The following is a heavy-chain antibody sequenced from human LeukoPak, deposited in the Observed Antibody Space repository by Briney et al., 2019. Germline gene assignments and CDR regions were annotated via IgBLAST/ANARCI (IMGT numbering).Heavy chain of an antibody. D-gene: IGHD6-19*01. J-gene: IGHJ4*02. Sequence: SETLSLTCTVPSDSITSYYWNWIRQPPGKGLEWIGYISSSGTTNYNPSLKSRVTISIDTSKNRFSLRLSSVNAADTAVYYCARSDWYLNLDYRGQGTLVTVSS. CDR2: ISSSGTT. CDR3: ARSDWYLNLDY. CDR1: SDSITSYY. V-gene: IGHV4-59*01.